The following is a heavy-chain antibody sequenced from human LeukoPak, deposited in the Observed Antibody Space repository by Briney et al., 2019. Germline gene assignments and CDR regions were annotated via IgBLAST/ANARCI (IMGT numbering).Heavy chain of an antibody. J-gene: IGHJ4*02. CDR3: AREVAGRIEY. D-gene: IGHD6-19*01. V-gene: IGHV3-23*01. CDR2: IGDSGVTT. CDR1: GFTFRNYG. Sequence: GGSLRLSCAASGFTFRNYGVSWVRQAPGKGLEWVSAIGDSGVTTFYADSLKGRFTISRDNSKNTVDLQMNSLRVEDTAVYFCAREVAGRIEYWGQGALVTVSS.